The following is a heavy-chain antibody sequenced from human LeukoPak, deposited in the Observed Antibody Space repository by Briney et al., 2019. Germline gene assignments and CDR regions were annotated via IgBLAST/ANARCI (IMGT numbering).Heavy chain of an antibody. V-gene: IGHV3-30*18. CDR1: GFTFSSYG. D-gene: IGHD4-17*01. Sequence: GGSLRLSCAASGFTFSSYGMHWVRQAPGKGLEWVAVISYDGSNKYYADSVKGRFTISRDNSKNTLYLQMNSLRAEDTAVYYCAKDSTVDYGRSFDYWGQGTLVTVSS. CDR3: AKDSTVDYGRSFDY. CDR2: ISYDGSNK. J-gene: IGHJ4*02.